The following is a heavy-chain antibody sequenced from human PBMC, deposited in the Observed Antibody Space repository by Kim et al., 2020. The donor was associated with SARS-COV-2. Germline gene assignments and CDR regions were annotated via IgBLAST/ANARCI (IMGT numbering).Heavy chain of an antibody. Sequence: YADSVHGRFTTSRDNSKNTRYLQMNSLRAEDTAVYYCARAYVGATPIPDYWGQGTLVTVSS. CDR3: ARAYVGATPIPDY. V-gene: IGHV3-30*01. J-gene: IGHJ4*02. D-gene: IGHD1-26*01.